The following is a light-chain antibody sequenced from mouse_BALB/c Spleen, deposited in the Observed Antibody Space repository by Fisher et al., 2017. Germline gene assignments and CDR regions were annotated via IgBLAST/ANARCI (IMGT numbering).Light chain of an antibody. CDR3: QQWSSYPLT. Sequence: IVLTQSPAIMSASLGEEITLTCSASSSVSYMYWYQQKPGSSPRLLIYDTSNLASGVPARFSGSGSGTSYSLTISRMEAEDAATYYCQQWSSYPLTFGAGTKLELK. V-gene: IGKV4-55*01. CDR2: DTS. CDR1: SSVSY. J-gene: IGKJ5*01.